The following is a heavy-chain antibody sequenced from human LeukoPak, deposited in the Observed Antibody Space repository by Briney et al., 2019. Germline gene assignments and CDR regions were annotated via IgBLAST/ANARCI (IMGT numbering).Heavy chain of an antibody. Sequence: GGSLRLSCVASGFTFSYSWMSWVRQAPGKGLEWVANIEQDGSEKYYVDSVKGRFTISRDNAKDSLYLQMNSLRAEDTAVYYCARETYSGRYFFDYWGQGTLVTVSS. CDR2: IEQDGSEK. J-gene: IGHJ4*02. V-gene: IGHV3-7*03. CDR3: ARETYSGRYFFDY. D-gene: IGHD1-26*01. CDR1: GFTFSYSW.